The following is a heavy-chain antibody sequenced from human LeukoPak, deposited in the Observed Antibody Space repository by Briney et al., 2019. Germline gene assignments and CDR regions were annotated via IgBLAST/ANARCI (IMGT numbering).Heavy chain of an antibody. D-gene: IGHD5-12*01. V-gene: IGHV1-18*04. CDR1: GYTFTSYG. Sequence: EASVEVSCKASGYTFTSYGISWVRQAPGQGLEWMGWISAYNGNTNYAQKLQGRVTMTTDTSTSTAYMELRSLRSDDTAVYYCARRATYYSGYDQYYYYGMDVWGKGTTVTVSS. CDR3: ARRATYYSGYDQYYYYGMDV. J-gene: IGHJ6*04. CDR2: ISAYNGNT.